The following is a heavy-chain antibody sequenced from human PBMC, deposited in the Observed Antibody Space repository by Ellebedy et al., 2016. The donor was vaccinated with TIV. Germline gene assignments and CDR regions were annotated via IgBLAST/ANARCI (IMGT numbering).Heavy chain of an antibody. J-gene: IGHJ4*02. CDR1: GFTFSNYA. Sequence: GESLKISCAASGFTFSNYAMGWVRQAPGKGLHWVSFISPTGGNTNYADSVKGRFTFSRDNSKNTVYLQMNSLRVEDTAVYYCAKDVASATYLFDYWGQGTLVTVSS. D-gene: IGHD6-19*01. CDR3: AKDVASATYLFDY. CDR2: ISPTGGNT. V-gene: IGHV3-23*01.